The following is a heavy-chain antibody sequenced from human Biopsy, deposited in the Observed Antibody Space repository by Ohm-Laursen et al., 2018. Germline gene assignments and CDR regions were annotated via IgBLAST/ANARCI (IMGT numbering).Heavy chain of an antibody. J-gene: IGHJ3*02. CDR3: ARGTGRYYVYGAFDI. Sequence: TLSLTCTVSGDSINNDYWSWIRQPAGQGLEWIGRIYTSGSPNYNLSLESRVTVSVDTSKNQFSLNLRSVTAADTAVYYCARGTGRYYVYGAFDIWGQGTVVTVSS. CDR1: GDSINNDY. V-gene: IGHV4-4*07. CDR2: IYTSGSP. D-gene: IGHD1-26*01.